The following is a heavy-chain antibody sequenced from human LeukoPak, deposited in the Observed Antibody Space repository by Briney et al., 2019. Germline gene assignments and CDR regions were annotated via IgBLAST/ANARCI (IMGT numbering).Heavy chain of an antibody. CDR1: GFTFSSYG. CDR2: ISYDGSNK. CDR3: AHLQLGPIGGLNAAMASRLDF. J-gene: IGHJ4*02. Sequence: PGGSLRLSCAASGFTFSSYGMHWVRQAPGKGLEWVAVISYDGSNKYYADSVKGRFTISRDNSKNTLYLQMNSLRAEDTAVYYCAHLQLGPIGGLNAAMASRLDFWGQGTLVTVSS. D-gene: IGHD5-18*01. V-gene: IGHV3-30*03.